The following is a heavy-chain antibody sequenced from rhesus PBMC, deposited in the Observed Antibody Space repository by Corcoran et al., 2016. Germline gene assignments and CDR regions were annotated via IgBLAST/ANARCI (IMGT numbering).Heavy chain of an antibody. D-gene: IGHD4-23*01. Sequence: QVPLQGSGPGVVKPSETLSLTCAVSGGSLSESYSWSRIRQPPGDGREWIGYIYGSSTSTTSHPSLKSLVTISKDTSMNQFSLKLSSVTAADTAVYYCAREVYSNYGFFYYWGQGVLVTVSS. CDR1: GGSLSESYS. CDR2: IYGSSTST. CDR3: AREVYSNYGFFYY. J-gene: IGHJ4*01. V-gene: IGHV4S10*01.